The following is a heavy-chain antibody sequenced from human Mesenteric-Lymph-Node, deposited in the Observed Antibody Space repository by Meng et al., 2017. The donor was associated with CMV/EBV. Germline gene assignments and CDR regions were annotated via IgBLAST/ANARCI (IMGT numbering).Heavy chain of an antibody. CDR2: ISYDGSNK. CDR1: GFTFNNYA. D-gene: IGHD4-17*01. J-gene: IGHJ6*02. V-gene: IGHV3-30*04. Sequence: GGSLRLSCAASGFTFNNYAMHWVRQAPGKGLEWVAVISYDGSNKYYADSVKGRFTISRDNSKNMVYLQMNDLRSEDTATYYCAKDQDNGAWGPKGMDVWGQGTTVTVSS. CDR3: AKDQDNGAWGPKGMDV.